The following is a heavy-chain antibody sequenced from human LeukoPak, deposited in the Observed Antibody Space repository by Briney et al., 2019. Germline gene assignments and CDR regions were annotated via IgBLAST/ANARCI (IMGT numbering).Heavy chain of an antibody. CDR3: AGGLAYCSSTSCHDY. V-gene: IGHV4-38-2*01. CDR1: GYSISSGYY. Sequence: PSETLSLTCAVSGYSISSGYYWGWIRPPPGKGLEWIGSIYHSGSTYYNPSLKSRVTISVDTSKNQFSLELSSVTAADTAVYYCAGGLAYCSSTSCHDYWGQGTLVTVSS. J-gene: IGHJ4*02. CDR2: IYHSGST. D-gene: IGHD2-2*01.